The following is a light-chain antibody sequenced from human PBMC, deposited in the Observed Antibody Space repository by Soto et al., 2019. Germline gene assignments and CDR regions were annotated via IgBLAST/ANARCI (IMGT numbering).Light chain of an antibody. CDR2: EGG. CDR3: CSYAGSSTYV. J-gene: IGLJ1*01. CDR1: SSYVGSYNL. V-gene: IGLV2-23*01. Sequence: QSALTQPASVSGSPGQSITLSCTGTSSYVGSYNLVSWYQQHPGKDLKLMIDEGGKRRSGVSNRFSGSTSGKTASLTISGLQADDDADYDSCSYAGSSTYVFGSGTKV.